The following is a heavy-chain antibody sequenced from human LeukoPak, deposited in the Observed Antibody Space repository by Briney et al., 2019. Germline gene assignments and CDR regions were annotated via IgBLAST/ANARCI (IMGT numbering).Heavy chain of an antibody. V-gene: IGHV3-7*01. D-gene: IGHD3-10*01. J-gene: IGHJ4*02. CDR3: AKLAKYFYGSETYYFFEH. CDR2: IKEDGSEK. Sequence: PGGSLRLSCVGSGFSFGDYWMNWVRQAPGKGLEWVANIKEDGSEKYYVDSVMGRFTISRDNAKNSLYLQMNSLRVEDTAMYYCAKLAKYFYGSETYYFFEHWGQGTPVTASS. CDR1: GFSFGDYW.